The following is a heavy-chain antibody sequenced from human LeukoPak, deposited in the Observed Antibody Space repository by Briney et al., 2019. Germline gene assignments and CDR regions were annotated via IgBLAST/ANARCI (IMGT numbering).Heavy chain of an antibody. CDR2: INPNSGGT. J-gene: IGHJ1*01. CDR1: GYTFTGYY. Sequence: ASLKVSCKASGYTFTGYYMHWVRQGPGQGLEWMGWINPNSGGTNYAQKFQGRVTMTRDTSISTAYMELSRLRSDDTAVYYCARDPHYYDSSGYFEYFQHWGQGTLVTVSS. V-gene: IGHV1-2*02. D-gene: IGHD3-22*01. CDR3: ARDPHYYDSSGYFEYFQH.